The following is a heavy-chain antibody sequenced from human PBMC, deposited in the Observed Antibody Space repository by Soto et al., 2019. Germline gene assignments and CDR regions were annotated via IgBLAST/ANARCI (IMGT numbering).Heavy chain of an antibody. V-gene: IGHV3-15*01. CDR2: IKSKIDSGTT. Sequence: GESLKISCAASGFSFINAWMSWVRQAPGKGLEWVGRIKSKIDSGTTDYAAPVRGRFTISRDDSKNTLYLQINSLKTEDTAVYYCTREVPLGDYYFYYGMDVWGQGTTVTVSS. D-gene: IGHD1-1*01. CDR1: GFSFINAW. J-gene: IGHJ6*02. CDR3: TREVPLGDYYFYYGMDV.